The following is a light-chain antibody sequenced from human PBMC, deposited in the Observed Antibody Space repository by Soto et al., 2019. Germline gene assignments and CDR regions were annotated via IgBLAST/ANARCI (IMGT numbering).Light chain of an antibody. CDR3: QQYNNWHPVT. CDR2: GAS. CDR1: QSVSSN. J-gene: IGKJ4*01. Sequence: TQSPGTLSLSPGERATLSCRASQSVSSNLAWYQQKPGQAPRLLIYGASTRANGIPGRFSGSGSGTELTLTISSLQSEDFAVYYCQQYNNWHPVTFGGGTKVDIK. V-gene: IGKV3-15*01.